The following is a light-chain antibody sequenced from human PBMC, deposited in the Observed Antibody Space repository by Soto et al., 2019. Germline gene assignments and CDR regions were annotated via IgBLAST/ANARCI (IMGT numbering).Light chain of an antibody. CDR3: DSYTKSNTFV. CDR2: EVI. V-gene: IGLV2-14*03. CDR1: SSDIGAHNF. Sequence: QSALTQPASVSGSPGQAITVSCSGTSSDIGAHNFVSWYQQHPGKAPKLIIYEVINRPSGVSDRFPGSKSGNTASLTISGLQSEDEADYYCDSYTKSNTFVFGSGTKLT. J-gene: IGLJ1*01.